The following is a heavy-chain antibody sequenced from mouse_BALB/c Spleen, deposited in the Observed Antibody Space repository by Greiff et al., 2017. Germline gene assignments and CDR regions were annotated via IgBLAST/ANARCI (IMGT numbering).Heavy chain of an antibody. Sequence: EVKLMESGGGLVKPGGSLKLSCAASGFTFSSYTMSWVRQTPEKRLEWVATISSGGSYTYYPDSVKGRFTISRDNAKNTLYLQMSSLKSEDTAMYYCTRDQSLDYWGQGTTLTVSS. J-gene: IGHJ2*01. CDR3: TRDQSLDY. CDR2: ISSGGSYT. CDR1: GFTFSSYT. V-gene: IGHV5-6-4*01.